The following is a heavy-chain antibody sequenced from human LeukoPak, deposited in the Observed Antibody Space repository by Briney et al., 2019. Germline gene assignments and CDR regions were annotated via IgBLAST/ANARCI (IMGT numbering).Heavy chain of an antibody. CDR1: GFIFSDYG. J-gene: IGHJ4*02. V-gene: IGHV3-30*02. D-gene: IGHD1/OR15-1a*01. CDR2: VRYDGSNK. Sequence: GGSLRLSCAASGFIFSDYGMHWVRQAPGKGLEWVAFVRYDGSNKYYLDSVKGRFTISRDSSKNTVYLQMNSLRAEDTAVYYCAKEGTASKPSDLDYWGQGTLVTVS. CDR3: AKEGTASKPSDLDY.